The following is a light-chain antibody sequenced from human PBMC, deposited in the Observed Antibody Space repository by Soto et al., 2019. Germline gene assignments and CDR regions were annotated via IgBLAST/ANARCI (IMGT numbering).Light chain of an antibody. Sequence: EIVMTQSPATLSVSPGERATLSCRASQSVSSNLAWYHQKPGQAPGLLIYGASTRATGIPARFSGGGSGTEFTLTISSLQSEDFAVYYCQQYNNWPRTFGQGTKVEIK. J-gene: IGKJ1*01. CDR1: QSVSSN. CDR2: GAS. CDR3: QQYNNWPRT. V-gene: IGKV3-15*01.